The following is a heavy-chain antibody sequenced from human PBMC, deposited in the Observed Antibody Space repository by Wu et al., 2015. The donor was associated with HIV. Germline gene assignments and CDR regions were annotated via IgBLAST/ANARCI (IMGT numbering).Heavy chain of an antibody. CDR1: GYTFTSYG. CDR2: ISAYNGNT. Sequence: QVQLVQSGAEVKKPGASVKVSCKASGYTFTSYGISWVRQAPGQGLEWMGWISAYNGNTNYAQKLQGRVTMTTDTSTSTAYMELRSLRSDDTAVYYCARSQQNYYDSSGYYHVAFDIWGQGTMVTVSS. J-gene: IGHJ3*02. D-gene: IGHD3-22*01. V-gene: IGHV1-18*01. CDR3: ARSQQNYYDSSGYYHVAFDI.